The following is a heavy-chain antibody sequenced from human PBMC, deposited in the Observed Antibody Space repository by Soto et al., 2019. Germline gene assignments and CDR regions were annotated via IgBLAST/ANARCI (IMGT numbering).Heavy chain of an antibody. Sequence: GSLSLSCAASGFTFSSYAMHWVRQAPGKGLEWVAVISYDGSNKYYADYVKGRFTISRDNSKNTLYLQMNSLRAEDTAVYYCARDAGGIQLWLYYFDYWGQGTLVTVSS. CDR2: ISYDGSNK. V-gene: IGHV3-30-3*01. D-gene: IGHD5-18*01. J-gene: IGHJ4*02. CDR1: GFTFSSYA. CDR3: ARDAGGIQLWLYYFDY.